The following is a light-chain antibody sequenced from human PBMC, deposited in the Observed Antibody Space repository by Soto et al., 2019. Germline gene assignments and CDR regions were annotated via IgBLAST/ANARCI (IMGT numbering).Light chain of an antibody. CDR3: QQYKKWPLT. Sequence: EIVMTQSPATLSVSPGERATLSCRARQSVYTTLAWYQQRPGQPPRLLIYSASTRATGIPARFSGSGSGTEFNLTISSLQSEDFAVYYCQQYKKWPLTFGGGTTVELK. J-gene: IGKJ4*01. CDR1: QSVYTT. CDR2: SAS. V-gene: IGKV3-15*01.